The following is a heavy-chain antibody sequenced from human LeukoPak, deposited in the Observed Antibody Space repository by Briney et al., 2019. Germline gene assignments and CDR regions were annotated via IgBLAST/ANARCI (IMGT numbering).Heavy chain of an antibody. Sequence: SETLSLTCTVSGDSISSSSSYWGWIRQPPGEGLEWIGSIYYSGSTYYNPSLKSRLSLSVDTSKNQFSLNLSSVTASDTAIYYCARDLGGSSGWFDYWGQGTLVTVSS. J-gene: IGHJ5*01. CDR1: GDSISSSSSY. CDR3: ARDLGGSSGWFDY. D-gene: IGHD6-19*01. CDR2: IYYSGST. V-gene: IGHV4-39*07.